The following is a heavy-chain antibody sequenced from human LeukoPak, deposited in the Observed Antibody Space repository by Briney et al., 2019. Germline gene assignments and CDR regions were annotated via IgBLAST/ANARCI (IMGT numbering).Heavy chain of an antibody. CDR2: ISSSGSTI. Sequence: GGSLRLSCAASGFTFSSYEMNWVRQAPGKGLEWVSYISSSGSTIYYADSVKGRFTISRDNAKNLLYLQMNSLRAEDTAVYYCAREKALRVRGVIIRSDYWGQGTLVTVSS. CDR1: GFTFSSYE. V-gene: IGHV3-48*03. J-gene: IGHJ4*02. CDR3: AREKALRVRGVIIRSDY. D-gene: IGHD3-10*02.